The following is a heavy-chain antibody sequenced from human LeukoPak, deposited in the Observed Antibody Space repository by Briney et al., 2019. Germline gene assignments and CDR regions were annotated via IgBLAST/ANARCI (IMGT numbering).Heavy chain of an antibody. CDR3: AKGVSLDY. J-gene: IGHJ4*02. D-gene: IGHD3-16*01. CDR1: GFTFSSYG. CDR2: ISYDGSNK. V-gene: IGHV3-30*18. Sequence: PGGSLRLSCAASGFTFSSYGMHWVRQAPGKGLEWVAVISYDGSNKYYADSVKGRFTISRDNSKNTLYLQMNSLRAEDRAVYYCAKGVSLDYWGQGTLVTVSS.